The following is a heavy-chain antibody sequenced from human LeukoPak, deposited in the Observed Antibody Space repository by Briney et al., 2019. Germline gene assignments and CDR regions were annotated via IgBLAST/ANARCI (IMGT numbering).Heavy chain of an antibody. Sequence: ASVKVSFTGSGYTFTTYYKPLGRPGPGQGLWWKGIINPSGGSTTYAQKFQGRVTMTRDTSTSTVYMELSSLRCEDTAVYYCARDVDYSGNSIPYWGQGTLVTVSS. V-gene: IGHV1-46*01. D-gene: IGHD4-23*01. CDR3: ARDVDYSGNSIPY. CDR1: GYTFTTYY. CDR2: INPSGGST. J-gene: IGHJ4*02.